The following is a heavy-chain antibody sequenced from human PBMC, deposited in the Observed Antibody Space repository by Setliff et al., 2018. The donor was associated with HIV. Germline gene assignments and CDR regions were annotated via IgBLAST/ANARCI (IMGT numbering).Heavy chain of an antibody. CDR1: GNTFTRYA. CDR2: INAGNGNT. J-gene: IGHJ6*03. D-gene: IGHD2-2*01. CDR3: ARGLSSTASPYFYYYYMDV. V-gene: IGHV1-3*01. Sequence: ASVKVSCKASGNTFTRYAMHWVRQAPGQRLEWMGWINAGNGNTKYSQKFQGRVTITRDTSASTAYMELSSLRSEDTAVYYCARGLSSTASPYFYYYYMDVWGKGTTVTVSS.